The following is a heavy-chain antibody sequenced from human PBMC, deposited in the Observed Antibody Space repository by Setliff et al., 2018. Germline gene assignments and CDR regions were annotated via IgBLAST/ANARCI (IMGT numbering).Heavy chain of an antibody. CDR3: ARVNQYSSVWYNYYYGMDV. V-gene: IGHV4-39*07. Sequence: PSETLSLTCTVSGGSISSSCYYWGWIRQPPGKGLEWIGSIYYSGSTYYNPSLKSRVTISVDTSKNQFSLKLSSVTAADTAVYYCARVNQYSSVWYNYYYGMDVWGQGTTVTVSS. J-gene: IGHJ6*02. CDR2: IYYSGST. D-gene: IGHD6-19*01. CDR1: GGSISSSCYY.